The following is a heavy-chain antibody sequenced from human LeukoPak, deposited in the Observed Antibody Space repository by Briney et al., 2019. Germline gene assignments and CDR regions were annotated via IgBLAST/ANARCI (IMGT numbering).Heavy chain of an antibody. V-gene: IGHV4-61*01. Sequence: SETLSLTCTVSGGSISSSSYSWGWIRQPPGKGLEWIGYIYYSGSTNYNPSLKSRVTISVDTSKNQFSLKLRFVTAADTAVYYCARDSGPRFDYWGQGTLVTVSS. D-gene: IGHD6-19*01. CDR3: ARDSGPRFDY. J-gene: IGHJ4*02. CDR2: IYYSGST. CDR1: GGSISSSSYS.